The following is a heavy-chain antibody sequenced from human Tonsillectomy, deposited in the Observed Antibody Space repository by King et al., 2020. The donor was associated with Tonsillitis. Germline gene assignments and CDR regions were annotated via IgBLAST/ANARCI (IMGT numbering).Heavy chain of an antibody. CDR3: AKFDDYGALQHAFDI. Sequence: QLQESGPGLVKPSETLSLTCTISGGSISSSSYYWGWIRQPPGKGLEWIGTISYGGSTYYNPSLESRVTISVDTSENQFSLKLSSVTAADSALYYCAKFDDYGALQHAFDIWGQGTMATVS. CDR1: GGSISSSSYY. J-gene: IGHJ3*02. V-gene: IGHV4-39*01. D-gene: IGHD4-17*01. CDR2: ISYGGST.